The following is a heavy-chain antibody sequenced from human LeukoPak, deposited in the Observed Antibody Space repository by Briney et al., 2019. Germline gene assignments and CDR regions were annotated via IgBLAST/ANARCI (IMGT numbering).Heavy chain of an antibody. Sequence: GGSLRLSCAASGFTFSRYAMHWVRQAPGKGLEWVAVISYDGSNKYYADSVKGRFTISRDNSKNTLYLQMNSLRAEDTAVYYCAREWELTEFDYWGQGTLVTVSS. J-gene: IGHJ4*02. CDR3: AREWELTEFDY. V-gene: IGHV3-30-3*01. D-gene: IGHD1-26*01. CDR2: ISYDGSNK. CDR1: GFTFSRYA.